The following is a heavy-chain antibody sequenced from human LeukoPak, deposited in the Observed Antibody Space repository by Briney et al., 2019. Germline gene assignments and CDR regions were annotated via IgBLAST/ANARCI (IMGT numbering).Heavy chain of an antibody. CDR1: GFTFSSSA. D-gene: IGHD1-1*01. Sequence: GGSLRLSCAASGFTFSSSAMSWVRQAPGKGLEWVANIKQDGSEKYYVDSVKGRFTISRDNAKNSLYLQMNSLRAEDTAVYYCASSRTTGIDYYGMDAWGQGTTVTVSS. J-gene: IGHJ6*02. CDR3: ASSRTTGIDYYGMDA. CDR2: IKQDGSEK. V-gene: IGHV3-7*03.